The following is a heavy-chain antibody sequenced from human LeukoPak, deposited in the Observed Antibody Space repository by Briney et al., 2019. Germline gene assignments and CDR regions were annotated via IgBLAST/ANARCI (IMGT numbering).Heavy chain of an antibody. D-gene: IGHD2-2*01. CDR3: ARAYGYCSSTSCYGFDY. CDR1: GDSVSSNSAA. CDR2: TYYRSKWYN. V-gene: IGHV6-1*01. Sequence: SQTLSLTCAISGDSVSSNSAAWNWIRQSPSRGLEWLGRTYYRSKWYNDYAVSVKSRITINPDTSKNQFSLQLNSVTPEDTAVYCCARAYGYCSSTSCYGFDYWGQGTLVTVSS. J-gene: IGHJ4*02.